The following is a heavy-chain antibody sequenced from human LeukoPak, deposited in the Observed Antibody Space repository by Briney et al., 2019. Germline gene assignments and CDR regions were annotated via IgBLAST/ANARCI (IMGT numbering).Heavy chain of an antibody. D-gene: IGHD3-10*01. CDR1: GVTFRDYW. J-gene: IGHJ4*02. CDR3: AVIMVRGVTFDY. CDR2: ISSSSSYI. Sequence: AGGSLRLSCAASGVTFRDYWMSWMRQAPGKGLEWVSSISSSSSYIYYADSVKGRFTISRDNAKNSLYLQMNSLRAEDTAVYYCAVIMVRGVTFDYWGQGTLVTVSS. V-gene: IGHV3-21*01.